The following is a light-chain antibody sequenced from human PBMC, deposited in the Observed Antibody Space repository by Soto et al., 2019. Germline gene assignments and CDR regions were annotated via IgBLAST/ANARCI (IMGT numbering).Light chain of an antibody. J-gene: IGKJ1*01. CDR1: QSISRQ. V-gene: IGKV1-5*03. CDR2: QAS. CDR3: LQYQSYRT. Sequence: DIQMTQSPSTLSASVGDRVSITCRASQSISRQLAWYQQKPGKAPNLLIYQASNLETGVPSRFTGSGSGQEFTLTISSLQPDYLATYYCLQYQSYRTFGQGTKVEVK.